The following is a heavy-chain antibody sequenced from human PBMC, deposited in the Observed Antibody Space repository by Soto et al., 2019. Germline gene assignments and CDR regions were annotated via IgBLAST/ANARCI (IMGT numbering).Heavy chain of an antibody. J-gene: IGHJ4*02. V-gene: IGHV3-66*01. Sequence: GGSLRLSCVVSGFAVSSGYMSWVRQAPGKGLEWVSVIYNDGRAFYADSVKGRFTISRDNSKNTLILQMNSLRVEDTAVYYCARDSYMAYWGQGTLVTVSS. CDR1: GFAVSSGY. CDR2: IYNDGRA. D-gene: IGHD3-16*01. CDR3: ARDSYMAY.